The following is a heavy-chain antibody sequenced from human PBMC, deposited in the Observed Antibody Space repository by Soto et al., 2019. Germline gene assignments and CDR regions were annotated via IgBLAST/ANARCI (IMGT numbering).Heavy chain of an antibody. CDR1: GYTFTSYD. J-gene: IGHJ6*02. CDR2: MIPNSGNT. V-gene: IGHV1-8*01. D-gene: IGHD6-19*01. Sequence: ASVKVSCKASGYTFTSYDINWVRQATGQGLEWMGWMIPNSGNTGYAQKFQGRVTMTRNTSISTAYMELSSLRAEDTAVYYCAREFSSGWYRYGMDVWGQGATVTVSS. CDR3: AREFSSGWYRYGMDV.